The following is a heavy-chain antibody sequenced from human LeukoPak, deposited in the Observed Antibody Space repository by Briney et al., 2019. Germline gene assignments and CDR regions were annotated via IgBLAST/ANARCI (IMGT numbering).Heavy chain of an antibody. CDR2: VSSSGSTI. CDR3: AKSLQSSFDY. CDR1: GFSFTSYE. D-gene: IGHD4-11*01. V-gene: IGHV3-48*03. J-gene: IGHJ4*02. Sequence: GGSLRLSCAASGFSFTSYEMNWVRQAPGKGLEWVSYVSSSGSTIYYADSVKGRFTISRDNSKNTLYLQMNSLRAEDTAVYYCAKSLQSSFDYWGQGTLVTVSS.